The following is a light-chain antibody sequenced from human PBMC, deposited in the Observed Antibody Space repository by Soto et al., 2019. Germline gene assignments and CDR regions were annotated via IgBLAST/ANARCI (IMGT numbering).Light chain of an antibody. J-gene: IGKJ1*01. CDR1: QTISSW. CDR2: AAS. Sequence: DIQMTQSPSTLSGSVVDRVTITCRASQTISSWLAWYQQKPGKAPKLLIYAASSLQSGVPSRFSGSGSGTEFTLTISSLQPDDFATYYCQQYNSHSPWTFGQGTKVDIK. CDR3: QQYNSHSPWT. V-gene: IGKV1-5*01.